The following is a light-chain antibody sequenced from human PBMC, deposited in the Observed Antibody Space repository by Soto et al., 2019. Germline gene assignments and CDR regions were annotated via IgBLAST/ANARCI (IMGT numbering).Light chain of an antibody. CDR2: KAS. CDR1: QSISHW. V-gene: IGKV1-5*03. J-gene: IGKJ4*01. Sequence: DIQMTQSPSTLSASVGDRVTITCRASQSISHWLAWYQQKPGKAPKLLIYKASSLESGVPSRFSGSGSGTEFTLTISSLQPDDFAGYYCQQYNSFPLTFGGGTKVEIK. CDR3: QQYNSFPLT.